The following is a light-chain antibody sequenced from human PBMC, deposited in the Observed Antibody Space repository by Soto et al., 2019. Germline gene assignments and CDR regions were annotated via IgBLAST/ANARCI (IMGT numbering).Light chain of an antibody. CDR3: SSYTSNTTYVV. V-gene: IGLV2-14*03. J-gene: IGLJ2*01. CDR1: SSDVGDYNY. Sequence: QSALTQPASVSGSPGQSITISCTGSSSDVGDYNYVSWYQHYPGKAPKLMIYDVSNRPSGVSNRFSGTKSANTASLTISGLQADDEADYYCSSYTSNTTYVVFGGGTQLTVL. CDR2: DVS.